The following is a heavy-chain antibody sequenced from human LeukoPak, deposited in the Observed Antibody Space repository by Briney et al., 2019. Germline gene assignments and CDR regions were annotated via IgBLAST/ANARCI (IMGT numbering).Heavy chain of an antibody. V-gene: IGHV4-30-4*02. J-gene: IGHJ6*03. CDR2: IYYSGST. Sequence: PSETLSLTCTVSGGSISSGDYYWSWIRQPPGKGLEWIGYIYYSGSTYYNPSLKSRVTISVDTSKNQFSLKLSSVTAADTAVYYCARVGATYYYYYMDVWGKGTTVTVSS. CDR1: GGSISSGDYY. D-gene: IGHD1-26*01. CDR3: ARVGATYYYYYMDV.